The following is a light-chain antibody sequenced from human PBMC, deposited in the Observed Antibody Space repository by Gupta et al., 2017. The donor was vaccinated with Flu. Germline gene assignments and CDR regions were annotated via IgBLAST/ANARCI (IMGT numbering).Light chain of an antibody. J-gene: IGKJ5*01. V-gene: IGKV3-15*01. CDR3: QQYDHWPPIT. CDR2: RAS. CDR1: QSIGSN. Sequence: EIVMTQSPGTLSVSPGESATLSCRASQSIGSNLAWYQQKPGQAPRLLIFRASIRATGIPAKFSGSGSGTDFTLTISSLQSEDFAVYYCQQYDHWPPITFGQGTRLEMK.